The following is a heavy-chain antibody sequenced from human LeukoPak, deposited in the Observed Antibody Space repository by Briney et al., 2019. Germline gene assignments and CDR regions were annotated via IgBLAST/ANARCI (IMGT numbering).Heavy chain of an antibody. CDR2: ISSSSSYI. V-gene: IGHV3-21*01. Sequence: GGSLRLSCAASAFTFSSYSMNWVRQAPGKVLEWVSSISSSSSYIYYADSVKGRFPISSDNAKNSLYLQLNSLRAEDTAVYYCAREKYDYGDLYHFDYWGHGTLVTVSS. CDR3: AREKYDYGDLYHFDY. CDR1: AFTFSSYS. J-gene: IGHJ4*01. D-gene: IGHD4-17*01.